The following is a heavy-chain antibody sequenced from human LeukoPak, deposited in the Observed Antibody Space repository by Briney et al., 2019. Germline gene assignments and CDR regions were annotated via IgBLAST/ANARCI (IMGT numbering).Heavy chain of an antibody. J-gene: IGHJ4*02. Sequence: SQTLSLTCTVSGGSISSGDYYWSWIRQPPGKGLEWIGYIYYSGSTYYNPSLKSRVTISVDTSKNQFSPKLSSVTAADTAVYYCARQGIVGATGVGFDYWGQGTLVTVSS. V-gene: IGHV4-30-4*08. CDR2: IYYSGST. D-gene: IGHD1-26*01. CDR3: ARQGIVGATGVGFDY. CDR1: GGSISSGDYY.